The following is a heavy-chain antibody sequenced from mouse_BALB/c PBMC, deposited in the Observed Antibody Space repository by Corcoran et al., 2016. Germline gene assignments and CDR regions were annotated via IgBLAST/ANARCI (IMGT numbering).Heavy chain of an antibody. Sequence: QIQLVQSGPELKKPGETVKISCKASGYTFTNYGMNWVKQAPGKGLKWMSWINTYTGEPTYADDFKGRFAFSLETSASTAYLQINNLKNEDMATYFCAREGAMEGFAYWGQGTLVTVSA. D-gene: IGHD1-1*02. CDR3: AREGAMEGFAY. V-gene: IGHV9-1*02. J-gene: IGHJ3*01. CDR1: GYTFTNYG. CDR2: INTYTGEP.